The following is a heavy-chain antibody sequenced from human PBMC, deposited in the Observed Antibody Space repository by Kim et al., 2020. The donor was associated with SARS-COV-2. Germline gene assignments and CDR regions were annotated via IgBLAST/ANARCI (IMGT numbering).Heavy chain of an antibody. Sequence: GGSLRLSCAASGFNFRGYWMNWVRQVPGKGLVWVSRINGDGSLTNYADSVKGRFTISKDNTKNTLSLQMNSLRVEDTAVYYCVKDRIGWQWGQGTLVSVSS. V-gene: IGHV3-74*01. CDR1: GFNFRGYW. J-gene: IGHJ4*02. CDR2: INGDGSLT. CDR3: VKDRIGWQ.